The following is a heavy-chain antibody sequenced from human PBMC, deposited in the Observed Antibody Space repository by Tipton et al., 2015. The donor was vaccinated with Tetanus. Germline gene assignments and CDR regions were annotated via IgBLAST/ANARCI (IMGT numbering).Heavy chain of an antibody. Sequence: AASGFTFSSYGMHWVRQAPGKGLEWVAVIRYDGSNKYYADSVKGRFTISRDNSKNTLYLQMNSLRAEDTAVYYCARDLESALPSYYYYYGMDVWGQGTTVTVSS. CDR2: IRYDGSNK. CDR1: GFTFSSYG. J-gene: IGHJ6*02. CDR3: ARDLESALPSYYYYYGMDV. V-gene: IGHV3-33*01.